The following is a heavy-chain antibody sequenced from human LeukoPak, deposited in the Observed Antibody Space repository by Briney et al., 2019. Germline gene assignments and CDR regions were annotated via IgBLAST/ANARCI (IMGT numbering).Heavy chain of an antibody. D-gene: IGHD6-19*01. CDR3: TRGSSGRRDN. CDR2: MNPNSGNT. Sequence: GASVKVSCKASGYTFTSCDINWVRQARGQALVWMGWMNPNSGNTGYGQSFQGRITMTRDISIGTAYMELSNLTSEDTAIYYCTRGSSGRRDNWGQGTLVTVSA. J-gene: IGHJ4*02. CDR1: GYTFTSCD. V-gene: IGHV1-8*01.